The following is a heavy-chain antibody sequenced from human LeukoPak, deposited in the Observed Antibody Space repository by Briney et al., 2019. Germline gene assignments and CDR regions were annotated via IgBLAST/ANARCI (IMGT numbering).Heavy chain of an antibody. V-gene: IGHV5-51*01. CDR2: IYPGDSDT. J-gene: IGHJ4*02. D-gene: IGHD3-22*01. CDR1: GYSFTSYW. Sequence: GESLKISCKGSGYSFTSYWIGWVRQMPGKGLEWMGIIYPGDSDTRYSPSFQGQVTISADKSISTAYLQWSSLKASDTAMYYCARLASRYYYDSSGYSLDYWGRGTLVTVSS. CDR3: ARLASRYYYDSSGYSLDY.